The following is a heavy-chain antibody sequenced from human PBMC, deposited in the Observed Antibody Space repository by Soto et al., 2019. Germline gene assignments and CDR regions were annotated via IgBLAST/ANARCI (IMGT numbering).Heavy chain of an antibody. Sequence: QVQLQESGPGLVKPSQTLSLTCTVTGGSISSDDSCWSWIRQPPDRGLEWIGHIYDGGTTYNNPSLKXRLTXSXNTSKTQFSLKLNSVSAADTAVSYCARGPSGDKVDYWGQGILVTVSS. CDR1: GGSISSDDSC. V-gene: IGHV4-30-4*01. D-gene: IGHD7-27*01. J-gene: IGHJ4*02. CDR3: ARGPSGDKVDY. CDR2: IYDGGTT.